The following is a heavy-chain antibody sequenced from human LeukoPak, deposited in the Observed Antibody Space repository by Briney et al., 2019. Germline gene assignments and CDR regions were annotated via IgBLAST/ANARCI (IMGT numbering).Heavy chain of an antibody. CDR1: GFTFTSHG. Sequence: GGSLRLSCAASGFTFTSHGMHWVRQAPGKGLEWVAVISYDGSNKNYADSVKGRFTISRDDSKNTLYLQMNSLRAEDTAVYYCAKESYYDSSGYSLFDYWGQGTLVTVSS. CDR3: AKESYYDSSGYSLFDY. CDR2: ISYDGSNK. J-gene: IGHJ4*02. D-gene: IGHD3-22*01. V-gene: IGHV3-30*18.